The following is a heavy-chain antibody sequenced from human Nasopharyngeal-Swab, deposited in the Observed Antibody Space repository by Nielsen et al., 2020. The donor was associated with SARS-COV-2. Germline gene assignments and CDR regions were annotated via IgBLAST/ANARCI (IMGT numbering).Heavy chain of an antibody. J-gene: IGHJ4*02. CDR2: INPSGGST. D-gene: IGHD2-21*01. CDR1: GFTFISYA. CDR3: ARGGIPPHFRSYFDY. V-gene: IGHV1-46*01. Sequence: GESLKISCAASGFTFISYAMHWVRQAPGQGLEWMGIINPSGGSTSYAQKSQGRVTMTRDTSTSTVYMELSSLRSEDTAVYYCARGGIPPHFRSYFDYWGQGTLVTVSS.